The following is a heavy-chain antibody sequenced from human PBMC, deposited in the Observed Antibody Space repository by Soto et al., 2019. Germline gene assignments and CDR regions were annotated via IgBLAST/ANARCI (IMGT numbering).Heavy chain of an antibody. V-gene: IGHV5-10-1*01. D-gene: IGHD2-15*01. CDR2: IDPSDSYT. CDR3: AGLVESCSETYSYYGMDF. CDR1: GYSFTSYW. J-gene: IGHJ6*02. Sequence: GESLKISCKGSGYSFTSYWISWVRQMPGKGLEWMGRIDPSDSYTNYSPSFQGHVTISADKSISTAYLQWSSLKASDTAMYYCAGLVESCSETYSYYGMDFWGQGTTVTVSS.